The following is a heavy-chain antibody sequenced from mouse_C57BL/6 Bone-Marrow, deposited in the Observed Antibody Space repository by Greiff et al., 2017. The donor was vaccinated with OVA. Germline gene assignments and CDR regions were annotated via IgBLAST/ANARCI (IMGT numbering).Heavy chain of an antibody. CDR2: IRNKANGYTT. J-gene: IGHJ2*01. CDR1: GFTFTDYY. CDR3: ARYEVWYYFDY. V-gene: IGHV7-3*01. Sequence: EVQVVESGGGLVQPGGSLSLSCAASGFTFTDYYMSWVRQPPGKALEWLGFIRNKANGYTTEYSASVKGRFTISRDNSQSILYLQMNALRAEDSATYYCARYEVWYYFDYWGQGTTLTVSS.